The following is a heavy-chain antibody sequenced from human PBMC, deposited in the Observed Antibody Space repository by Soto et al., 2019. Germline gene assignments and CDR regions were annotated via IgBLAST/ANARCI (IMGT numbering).Heavy chain of an antibody. D-gene: IGHD6-25*01. J-gene: IGHJ4*02. Sequence: SVKGSCRASGYMFTSYGIYWVRQAPGQGLEWMGWIGGYNGNTNYAQRFKRRVTMTTDTSTSTAHMELSSLRSHATASYYCDRSRGYSGQYHGFDYWGQGSLITV. CDR2: IGGYNGNT. V-gene: IGHV1-18*04. CDR3: DRSRGYSGQYHGFDY. CDR1: GYMFTSYG.